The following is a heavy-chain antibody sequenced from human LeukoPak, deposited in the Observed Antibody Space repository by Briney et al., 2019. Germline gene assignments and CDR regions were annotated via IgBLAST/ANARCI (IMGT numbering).Heavy chain of an antibody. CDR2: IYYSGST. V-gene: IGHV4-59*12. CDR1: GGSISSYY. Sequence: SETLSLTCTVSGGSISSYYWSWIRQPPEKGLEWIGYIYYSGSTNYNPSLKSRVTISVDTSKNQFSLKLSSVTAADTAVYYSARGHDYFDYWGQGTLVTVSS. J-gene: IGHJ4*02. CDR3: ARGHDYFDY.